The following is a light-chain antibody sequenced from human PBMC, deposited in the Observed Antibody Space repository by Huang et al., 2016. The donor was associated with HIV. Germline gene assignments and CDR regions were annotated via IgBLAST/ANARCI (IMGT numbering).Light chain of an antibody. CDR1: QSVSSSS. J-gene: IGKJ4*01. V-gene: IGKV3-20*01. Sequence: EIVLTQSPGTLSLSPGERATLSCRASQSVSSSSLAWYQQKPGQAPRLFIYGASNRAAGIPDRCSGSGSGTDFTLTISRLEPEDFAVYYCQQYGNSPPLTFGGGTKVEI. CDR3: QQYGNSPPLT. CDR2: GAS.